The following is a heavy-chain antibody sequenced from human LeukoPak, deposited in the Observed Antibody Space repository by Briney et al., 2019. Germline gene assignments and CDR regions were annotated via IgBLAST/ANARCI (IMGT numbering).Heavy chain of an antibody. CDR2: IKKDGSER. CDR3: ARTNIVSYYYGMDD. D-gene: IGHD2-15*01. CDR1: GFSLSSHW. J-gene: IGHJ6*04. V-gene: IGHV3-7*05. Sequence: PGGSLRLSCAASGFSLSSHWMNSVRQAPGKGLEWVASIKKDGSERLYVYSVKGRFTISRDNANNSLYLQMNSLRAEDTAVYYCARTNIVSYYYGMDDWGEGTTVTVSS.